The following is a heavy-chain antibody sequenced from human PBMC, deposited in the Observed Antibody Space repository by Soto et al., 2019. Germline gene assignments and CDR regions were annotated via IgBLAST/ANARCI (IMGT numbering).Heavy chain of an antibody. CDR1: GYSFSSYW. CDR2: IYPTDSDT. D-gene: IGHD3-16*01. V-gene: IGHV5-51*01. CDR3: ARLRDPAMLNTFRYSYHAMDV. J-gene: IGHJ6*02. Sequence: PGESLKISCKVSGYSFSSYWIGWVRQTPGKGLEWMGIIYPTDSDTRYSPSFQGHVTISADNSISTAYLQWSSLEASDTAVYYYARLRDPAMLNTFRYSYHAMDVWGQGTTVTVSS.